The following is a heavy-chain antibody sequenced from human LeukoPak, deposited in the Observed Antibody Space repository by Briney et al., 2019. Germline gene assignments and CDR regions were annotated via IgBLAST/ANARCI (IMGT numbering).Heavy chain of an antibody. D-gene: IGHD4/OR15-4a*01. CDR3: ARSGLSRFDY. V-gene: IGHV3-48*03. J-gene: IGHJ4*02. CDR2: ISGNGNTI. Sequence: GGSLRLSCAASGFTFSNYEMNWVRQAPGKGLEWLSYISGNGNTIYYADSVKGRFTISRDNAKNSLYLQMNSLRADDTAVYYCARSGLSRFDYWGQGTLVTVSS. CDR1: GFTFSNYE.